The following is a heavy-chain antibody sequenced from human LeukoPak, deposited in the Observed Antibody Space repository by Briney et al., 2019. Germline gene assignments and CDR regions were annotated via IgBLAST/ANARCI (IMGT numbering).Heavy chain of an antibody. CDR3: ARDYSTVTTFFDY. J-gene: IGHJ4*02. Sequence: PGGSLRLSCAASGFTFSSYAMHWVRQAPGKGLEWVAFIRYDGSNKYYADSVKGRFTISRDNSKNTLYLQMNSLRAEDTAVYYCARDYSTVTTFFDYWGQGTLVTVSS. V-gene: IGHV3-30*02. CDR2: IRYDGSNK. CDR1: GFTFSSYA. D-gene: IGHD4-17*01.